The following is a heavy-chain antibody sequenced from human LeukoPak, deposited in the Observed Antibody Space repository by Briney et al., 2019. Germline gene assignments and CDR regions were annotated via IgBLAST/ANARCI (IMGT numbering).Heavy chain of an antibody. V-gene: IGHV1-69*06. CDR1: GGTLSSYA. CDR2: IIPIFGTA. CDR3: ARGGSGYDWRYYFDY. J-gene: IGHJ4*02. D-gene: IGHD5-12*01. Sequence: SVKVSCKASGGTLSSYAISWVRQAPRQGLEWMGGIIPIFGTANYAQKFQGRVTITADKSTSTAYMELSSLRSEDTAVYYCARGGSGYDWRYYFDYWGQGSLVTVSS.